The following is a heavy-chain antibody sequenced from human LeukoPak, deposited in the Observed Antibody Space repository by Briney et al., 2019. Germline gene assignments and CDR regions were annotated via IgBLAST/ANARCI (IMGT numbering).Heavy chain of an antibody. CDR2: IYHSGGT. CDR1: GGSISSNNW. V-gene: IGHV4-4*02. CDR3: ASPEVGCSGGSCLYGMDV. J-gene: IGHJ6*02. D-gene: IGHD2-15*01. Sequence: PSEPLSLTCAVSGGSISSNNWWSWVRQPPGKGLEWIGEIYHSGGTNYNPSLKSRVTISVDKSKNQFSLDLSSVTAADTAVYYCASPEVGCSGGSCLYGMDVWGQGTTVTVSS.